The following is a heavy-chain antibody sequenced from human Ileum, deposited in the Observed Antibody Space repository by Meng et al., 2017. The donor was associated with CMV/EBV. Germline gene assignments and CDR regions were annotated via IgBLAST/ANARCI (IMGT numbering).Heavy chain of an antibody. CDR2: ISSDGGIK. CDR1: GLTFSIYA. D-gene: IGHD1-26*01. V-gene: IGHV3-30-3*01. J-gene: IGHJ4*02. CDR3: ASSQSGSYEAYLDY. Sequence: QVQLVESGXGVVQPGRSLRRSWAASGLTFSIYAMHWVRQAPGKGLEWLAVISSDGGIKIYADSVKGRFTTSRDNSKNTVSLQMDSLRGEDTAVYYCASSQSGSYEAYLDYWGQGTLVTVSS.